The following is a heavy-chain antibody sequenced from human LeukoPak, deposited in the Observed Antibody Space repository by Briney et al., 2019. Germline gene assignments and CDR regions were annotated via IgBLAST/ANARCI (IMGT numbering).Heavy chain of an antibody. J-gene: IGHJ4*02. CDR2: IKQDGSKK. V-gene: IGHV3-7*04. Sequence: PGWAQTLPYPASGCPFSKYWMIWVRQAPGKGLEGVANIKQDGSKKSYVDSVKARFTNSRENAKNSLYLQMNTLRAEDTAIYLFTRVDYIDERIVHWGQRTLVTVSS. CDR1: GCPFSKYW. D-gene: IGHD4-11*01. CDR3: TRVDYIDERIVH.